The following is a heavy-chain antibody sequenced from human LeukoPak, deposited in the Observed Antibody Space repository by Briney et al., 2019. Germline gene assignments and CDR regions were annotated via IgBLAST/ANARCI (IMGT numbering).Heavy chain of an antibody. CDR2: IKQDGSEN. D-gene: IGHD3-10*01. CDR3: AREFLYGSDH. J-gene: IGHJ4*02. V-gene: IGHV3-7*01. CDR1: GFTFNSYW. Sequence: QPGGSLRLSCAASGFTFNSYWMSWVRQAPGKGLEWVANIKQDGSENYYVDSVKGRFTISRDNAKNSLYLQMNSLRAEDTAVYYCAREFLYGSDHWGQGTLVTVSS.